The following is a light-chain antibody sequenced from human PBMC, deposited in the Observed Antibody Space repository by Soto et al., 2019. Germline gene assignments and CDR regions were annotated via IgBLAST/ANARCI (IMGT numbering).Light chain of an antibody. J-gene: IGLJ1*01. CDR1: SSDIGGYTY. CDR2: DVS. CDR3: CSFAGPQSFEV. V-gene: IGLV2-11*01. Sequence: QSVLTQPRSVSWSPGQSVTISCTGTSSDIGGYTYVSWYQQHPGKAPKVIIYDVSERPSGVPDRFSGSKSGNTASLTISGLQPEDEADYYCCSFAGPQSFEVFGEGTKVTVL.